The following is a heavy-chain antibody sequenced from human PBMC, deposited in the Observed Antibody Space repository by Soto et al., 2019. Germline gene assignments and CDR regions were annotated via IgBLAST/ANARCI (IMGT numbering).Heavy chain of an antibody. CDR1: GFTFNIYA. CDR2: ISGSGGST. Sequence: EVQLLESGGGLVQPGGSLRLSCAASGFTFNIYAMSWVRQAPGKGLEWVSAISGSGGSTYYAHSVKGRFTISRDNSKNTLHLQIHSLRAEDTAVYYCPTGLVLASPPGLWFDTWGQGTLLTVSS. J-gene: IGHJ5*02. CDR3: PTGLVLASPPGLWFDT. V-gene: IGHV3-23*01. D-gene: IGHD2-15*01.